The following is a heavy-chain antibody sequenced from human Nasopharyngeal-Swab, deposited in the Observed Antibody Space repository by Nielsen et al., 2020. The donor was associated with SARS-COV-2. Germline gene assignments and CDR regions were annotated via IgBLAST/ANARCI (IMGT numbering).Heavy chain of an antibody. V-gene: IGHV1-8*03. D-gene: IGHD6-13*01. Sequence: ASVKVSCKASGYTFTSYGISWVRQATGQGLEWMGWVNPNSGITGYAQKFQGRVTIIRNTSKSTAYMELSSLRSEDTAVYYCARVSSWYAGMDVWGLGTTVTVSS. CDR3: ARVSSWYAGMDV. CDR2: VNPNSGIT. J-gene: IGHJ6*02. CDR1: GYTFTSYG.